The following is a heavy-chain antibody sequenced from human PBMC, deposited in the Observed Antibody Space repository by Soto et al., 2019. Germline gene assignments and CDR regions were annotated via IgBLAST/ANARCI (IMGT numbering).Heavy chain of an antibody. J-gene: IGHJ6*02. Sequence: ASVKVSCKASGYTFTSYCISWVRQAPGQGLEWMGWISAYNGNTNYAQKLQGRVTMTTDTSTSTAYMELRSLRSDDTAVYYCARDLTYSSSWYNYYYYYYGMDVWGQGTTVTVSS. CDR3: ARDLTYSSSWYNYYYYYYGMDV. V-gene: IGHV1-18*04. D-gene: IGHD6-13*01. CDR2: ISAYNGNT. CDR1: GYTFTSYC.